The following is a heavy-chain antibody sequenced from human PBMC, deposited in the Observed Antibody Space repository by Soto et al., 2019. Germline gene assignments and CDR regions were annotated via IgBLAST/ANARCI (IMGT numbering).Heavy chain of an antibody. CDR1: GFTFSDYY. CDR3: ARILYSSGSHFDY. D-gene: IGHD3-22*01. CDR2: ISSSGSTI. V-gene: IGHV3-11*01. J-gene: IGHJ4*02. Sequence: PGGSLRLSCAASGFTFSDYYMSWIRQAPGKGLEWVSYISSSGSTIYYADSVKGRFTISRDNAKNSLYLQTNSLRAEDTAMYYCARILYSSGSHFDYWGQGTLVTVSS.